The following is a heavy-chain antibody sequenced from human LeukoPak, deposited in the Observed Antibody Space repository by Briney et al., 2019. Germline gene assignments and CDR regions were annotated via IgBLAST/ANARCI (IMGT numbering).Heavy chain of an antibody. CDR1: GFTFSSYA. J-gene: IGHJ4*02. D-gene: IGHD3-10*01. Sequence: GGSLRLSCAASGFTFSSYAMSWVREIPGKGVEWVGRIESKTDGGTTDYAAPVKGRFTISRDDSTNTLYLQMNSLKSEDTAVYYCTTYGSGRKFDYWGQGILVTVSS. CDR3: TTYGSGRKFDY. CDR2: IESKTDGGTT. V-gene: IGHV3-15*04.